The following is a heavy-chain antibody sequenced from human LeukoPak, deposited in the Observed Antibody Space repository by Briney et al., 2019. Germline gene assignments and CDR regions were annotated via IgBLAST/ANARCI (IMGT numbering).Heavy chain of an antibody. Sequence: GGSLRLSCAASGFTFSSYWMHWVRQAPGKGLVWVSRISPDGSTTGHADSVKGRFTTSRDNAKNTLFLQMNSLRAEDTAVYYCAREGRISRTKWHYYYYGMDVWGQGTAVTVSS. D-gene: IGHD3-10*01. CDR1: GFTFSSYW. CDR3: AREGRISRTKWHYYYYGMDV. CDR2: ISPDGSTT. V-gene: IGHV3-74*01. J-gene: IGHJ6*02.